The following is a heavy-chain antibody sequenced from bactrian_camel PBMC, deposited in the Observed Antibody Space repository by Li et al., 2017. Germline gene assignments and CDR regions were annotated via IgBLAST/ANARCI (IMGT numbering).Heavy chain of an antibody. CDR1: GYIYCSRD. CDR2: ISSDGSI. CDR3: AAAKGLPDLLRGGYLSARSYNY. D-gene: IGHD3*01. Sequence: HVQLVESGGGSVQAGSSLRLRCTPSGYIYCSRDISWYRQAPGNECELVSTISSDGSIRYADSVKGRFTIYKDNAKNTLYLQMNSLKPEDTAMYYCAAAKGLPDLLRGGYLSARSYNYWGRGTQVTVS. J-gene: IGHJ4*01. V-gene: IGHV3S55*01.